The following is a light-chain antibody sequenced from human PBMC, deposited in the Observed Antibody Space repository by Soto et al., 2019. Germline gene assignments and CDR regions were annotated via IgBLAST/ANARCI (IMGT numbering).Light chain of an antibody. Sequence: SAALLSLSPGEIATLSCRGSQSVRNNSLAWYQQKPGQAPRLLIYGASNRATGIPDRFSGSGSGTDFTLTISILEPDDFAVYYWQQYGSSGTFGHGTKVDI. V-gene: IGKV3-20*01. CDR3: QQYGSSGT. CDR1: QSVRNNS. J-gene: IGKJ1*01. CDR2: GAS.